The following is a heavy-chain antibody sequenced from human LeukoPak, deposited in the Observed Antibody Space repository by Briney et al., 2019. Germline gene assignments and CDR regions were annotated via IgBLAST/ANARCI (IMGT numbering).Heavy chain of an antibody. CDR2: IRYDGSNK. V-gene: IGHV3-30*02. J-gene: IGHJ6*02. Sequence: GGSLRLSCAASGFTFSSYGMHWVRQAPGKGLEWVAFIRYDGSNKYYADSVKGRFTISRDNAKNSLYLQMNSLRAEDTAVYYCARVRQWPFLYGMDVWGQGTTVTVSS. CDR1: GFTFSSYG. D-gene: IGHD6-19*01. CDR3: ARVRQWPFLYGMDV.